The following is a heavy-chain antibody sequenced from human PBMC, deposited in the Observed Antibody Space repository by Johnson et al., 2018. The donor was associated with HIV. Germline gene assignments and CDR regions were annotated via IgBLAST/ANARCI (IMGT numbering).Heavy chain of an antibody. CDR1: GFTFDDYG. CDR2: ILYDGSNK. Sequence: VQLVESGGGVVRPGGSLRLSCAASGFTFDDYGMSWVRQAPGKGLEWVAVILYDGSNKYYADSVKGRFTISRDNSKNTLYLQMNSLRAEDTSVYYCAREVAGDYGDSPGAFDIWGQGTMVTVSS. D-gene: IGHD4-17*01. J-gene: IGHJ3*02. CDR3: AREVAGDYGDSPGAFDI. V-gene: IGHV3-30*03.